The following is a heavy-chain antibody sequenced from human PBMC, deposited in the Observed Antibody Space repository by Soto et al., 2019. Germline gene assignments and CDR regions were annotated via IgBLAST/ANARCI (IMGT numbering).Heavy chain of an antibody. V-gene: IGHV3-48*01. CDR1: GFTFGIYS. J-gene: IGHJ4*02. D-gene: IGHD2-2*01. CDR3: ARGTSCSSDTCYDLETTKFDY. CDR2: ISHSTSTI. Sequence: VQLVESGGGLVQPGGSLRLSCAASGFTFGIYSMTWVRQAPGKGLEWVSYISHSTSTIYYADSVRGRFSISRDNAKNSLFLRMNSLRAEDTAMYFCARGTSCSSDTCYDLETTKFDYWGKGTLVAVSS.